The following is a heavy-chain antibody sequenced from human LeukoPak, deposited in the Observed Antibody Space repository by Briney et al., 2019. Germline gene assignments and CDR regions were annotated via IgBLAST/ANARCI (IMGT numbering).Heavy chain of an antibody. V-gene: IGHV3-74*01. CDR3: VICTTEEYSFHY. D-gene: IGHD1-1*01. J-gene: IGHJ4*02. CDR1: GFTFSSYW. Sequence: QPGGSLRLSCAASGFTFSSYWMQGVREAPGKGGVWFSLIISDGSTPSYAVSVRVRFPISRDNAKNTLYLQLTSLRAEDTAVYYCVICTTEEYSFHYWGQGTLVAVSS. CDR2: IISDGSTP.